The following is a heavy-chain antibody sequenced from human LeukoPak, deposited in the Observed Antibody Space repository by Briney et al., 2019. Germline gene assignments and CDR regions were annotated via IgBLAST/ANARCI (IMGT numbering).Heavy chain of an antibody. CDR3: ARGGRFGSYGDYYYYYGMDV. CDR2: INPNSGGT. D-gene: IGHD4-17*01. J-gene: IGHJ6*02. V-gene: IGHV1-2*02. Sequence: ASVKVSCKASGYTFTGYYMHWVRQAPGQGLEWMGWINPNSGGTNYAQKLQGRVTMTTDTSTSTAYMELRSLRSDDTAVYYCARGGRFGSYGDYYYYYGMDVWGQGTTVTVSS. CDR1: GYTFTGYY.